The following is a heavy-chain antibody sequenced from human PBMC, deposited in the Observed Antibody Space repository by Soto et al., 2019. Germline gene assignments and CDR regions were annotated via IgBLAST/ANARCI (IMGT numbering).Heavy chain of an antibody. Sequence: AAVKVSCKACGCTFTSDQIHWVRQAPGQGLEWMGMIDPSGGKTNYAQKFQGRVTMTRDTSTSTVYMALSSLRSEDTAIYFCGRVMRSLLSITALDTWGQGNLVTVSS. J-gene: IGHJ5*02. V-gene: IGHV1-46*01. CDR1: GCTFTSDQ. CDR3: GRVMRSLLSITALDT. D-gene: IGHD3-10*01. CDR2: IDPSGGKT.